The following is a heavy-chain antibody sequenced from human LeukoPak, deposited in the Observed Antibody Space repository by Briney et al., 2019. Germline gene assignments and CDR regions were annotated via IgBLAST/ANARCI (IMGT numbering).Heavy chain of an antibody. Sequence: GGSLRLSCAASGFTFSSYEMNWVRQAPGKGLEWISYISASGTITHYADSVKGRFTIFRDNAKNSLFLEMNSLRDEDTAVYYCARDVRAYSTSSSAFDIWGQGTMVTVSS. CDR2: ISASGTIT. V-gene: IGHV3-48*03. CDR3: ARDVRAYSTSSSAFDI. D-gene: IGHD6-6*01. CDR1: GFTFSSYE. J-gene: IGHJ3*02.